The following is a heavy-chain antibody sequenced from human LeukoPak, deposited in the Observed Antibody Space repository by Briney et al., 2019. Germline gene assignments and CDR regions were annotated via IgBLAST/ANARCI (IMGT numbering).Heavy chain of an antibody. J-gene: IGHJ4*02. CDR1: GDSVSSNSAA. CDR3: ARARLHHNYGSGTNFDY. CDR2: TYFRSTWNN. Sequence: SQTLSLICAISGDSVSSNSAAWNWIRQSPSRGLEWLGRTYFRSTWNNDYAVSVQSRISINADTSKNQFSLQLNSVTPEDTAVYYCARARLHHNYGSGTNFDYWGQGTRVTVSS. V-gene: IGHV6-1*01. D-gene: IGHD3-10*01.